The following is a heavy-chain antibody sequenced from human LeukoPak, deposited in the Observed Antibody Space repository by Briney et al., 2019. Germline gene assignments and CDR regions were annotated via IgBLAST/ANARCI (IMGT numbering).Heavy chain of an antibody. CDR1: GYSFTSYW. CDR2: IYPGDSDT. Sequence: GESLKISCKGSGYSFTSYWIGWVRQMPGKGLEWMGIIYPGDSDTRYSPSFQGQVTISADKSISTAYLQWSSLKASDTAMYYCARRAYCSSTSCYSYYFDYWGQGTLVTVSS. V-gene: IGHV5-51*01. CDR3: ARRAYCSSTSCYSYYFDY. J-gene: IGHJ4*02. D-gene: IGHD2-2*01.